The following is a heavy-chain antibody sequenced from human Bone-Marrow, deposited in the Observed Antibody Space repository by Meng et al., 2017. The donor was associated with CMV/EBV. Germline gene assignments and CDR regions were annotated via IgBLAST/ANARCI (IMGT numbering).Heavy chain of an antibody. V-gene: IGHV4-39*01. D-gene: IGHD3-3*01. CDR2: IYYSGST. CDR3: ARRRIFGVLDY. Sequence: SETLSLTCTVSGGSISSSSYYWGWIRQPPGKGLEWIGSIYYSGSTYYNPSLKSRVTISVDTSKNQFSLKLSSVTAADTAVYYCARRRIFGVLDYWSQGTLVTVSS. CDR1: GGSISSSSYY. J-gene: IGHJ4*02.